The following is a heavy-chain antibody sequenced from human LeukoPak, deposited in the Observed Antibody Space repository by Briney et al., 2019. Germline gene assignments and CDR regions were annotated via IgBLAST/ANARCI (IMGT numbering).Heavy chain of an antibody. CDR1: GFTFSSYW. CDR2: IKQDGSEK. D-gene: IGHD2-8*01. Sequence: GGSLRLSCAASGFTFSSYWMSWVRQAPGKGQERVANIKQDGSEKYYVDSVKGRFTISRDNAKNSLYLQMNSLRAEDTAVYYCARDLTIVLMVYATTYDYWGQGTLVTVSS. CDR3: ARDLTIVLMVYATTYDY. J-gene: IGHJ4*02. V-gene: IGHV3-7*01.